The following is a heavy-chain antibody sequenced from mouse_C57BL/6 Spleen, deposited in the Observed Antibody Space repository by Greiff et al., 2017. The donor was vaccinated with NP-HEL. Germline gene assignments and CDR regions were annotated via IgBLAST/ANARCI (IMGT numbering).Heavy chain of an antibody. J-gene: IGHJ2*01. CDR1: GYTFTSYW. D-gene: IGHD2-2*01. Sequence: QVQLQQPGAELVKPGASVKLSCKASGYTFTSYWMHWVKQRPGQGLEWIGMIHPNSGSTNYNEKFKRKATLTVDKSSSTAYMQLSSLTSEDSAVYYCARYGYHYYFDYWGQGTTLTVSS. CDR2: IHPNSGST. CDR3: ARYGYHYYFDY. V-gene: IGHV1-64*01.